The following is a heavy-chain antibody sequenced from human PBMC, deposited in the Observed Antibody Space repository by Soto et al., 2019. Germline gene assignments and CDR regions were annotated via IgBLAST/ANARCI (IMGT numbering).Heavy chain of an antibody. J-gene: IGHJ4*02. CDR3: ARDGATTGHWDY. Sequence: EVQLVESGGDLVQPGGSLRLSCRASGFTFSTFSMNWVRQAPGKGLEWISYISISSITLHYADSVKGRFTISRDNAKSSLYLQMDRLRDDDTAVYYCARDGATTGHWDYWGQGTLVTVSS. V-gene: IGHV3-48*02. CDR1: GFTFSTFS. CDR2: ISISSITL. D-gene: IGHD1-26*01.